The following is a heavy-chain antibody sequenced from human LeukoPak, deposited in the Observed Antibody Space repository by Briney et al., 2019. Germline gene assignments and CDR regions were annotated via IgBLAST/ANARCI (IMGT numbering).Heavy chain of an antibody. D-gene: IGHD3-10*01. Sequence: AGGSLRLSCAVSGFTFSGSAIHWVRQASGRGLEWVGRIRSKTNDYATAYAASVKGRFTISRDDSKNTAYLQMNSLKTEDTAVYYCARSYGSGSYYNPGDVWGKGTTVTVSS. CDR1: GFTFSGSA. CDR2: IRSKTNDYAT. CDR3: ARSYGSGSYYNPGDV. J-gene: IGHJ6*04. V-gene: IGHV3-73*01.